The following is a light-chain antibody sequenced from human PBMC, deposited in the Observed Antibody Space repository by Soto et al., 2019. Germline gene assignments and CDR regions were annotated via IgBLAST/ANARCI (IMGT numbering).Light chain of an antibody. CDR1: QGISNY. CDR2: AAS. J-gene: IGKJ1*01. V-gene: IGKV1-27*01. CDR3: QKYNSAPRT. Sequence: DIHMTHSASSLSASVGDRVTITCRASQGISNYLAWYQQKPGKVPKLLIYAASTLQSGVPSRFSGSGSGTDFTLTISSLQPEDVATYYCQKYNSAPRTFGQGTKVDIK.